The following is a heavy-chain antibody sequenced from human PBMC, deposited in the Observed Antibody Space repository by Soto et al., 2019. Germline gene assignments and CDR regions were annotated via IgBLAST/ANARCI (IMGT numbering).Heavy chain of an antibody. CDR1: GDSVSSNSAV. V-gene: IGHV6-1*01. Sequence: SQTLALTCAITGDSVSSNSAVWSWVRQSPSRGLEWLGSTYYRSKWYYEYAVSVRGRITINPDTSKNQYSLQLNSVTPEDTAVYFCARGEQYSGRIFDYWGQGTLVTVSS. J-gene: IGHJ4*01. D-gene: IGHD1-26*01. CDR2: TYYRSKWYY. CDR3: ARGEQYSGRIFDY.